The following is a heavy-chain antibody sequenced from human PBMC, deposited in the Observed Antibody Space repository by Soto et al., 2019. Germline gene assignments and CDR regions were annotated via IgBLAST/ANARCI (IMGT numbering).Heavy chain of an antibody. Sequence: PSETLSLTCTVSGGYISSYYWSWIRQPPGKGLEWIGYIYYSGSTNYNPSLKSRVTISVDTSKNQFSLKLSSVTAADTAVYYCARGGWAVAVDYWGQGTLVTVSS. V-gene: IGHV4-59*12. CDR2: IYYSGST. CDR3: ARGGWAVAVDY. D-gene: IGHD6-19*01. CDR1: GGYISSYY. J-gene: IGHJ4*02.